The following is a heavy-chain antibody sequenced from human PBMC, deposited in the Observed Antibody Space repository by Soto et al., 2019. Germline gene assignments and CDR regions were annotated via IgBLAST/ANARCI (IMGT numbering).Heavy chain of an antibody. CDR2: IYYGGST. J-gene: IGHJ4*01. V-gene: IGHV4-31*03. D-gene: IGHD3-22*01. Sequence: SETLSLTCTFSGFSISSGGYYWSWIRQHPGKGLEWIGYIYYGGSTYYNPSLKSRATISGDTSKNQFSLKLSSVTAADTAVYYCARGGYYYENSGQNAYDYWGQGILVTVSS. CDR3: ARGGYYYENSGQNAYDY. CDR1: GFSISSGGYY.